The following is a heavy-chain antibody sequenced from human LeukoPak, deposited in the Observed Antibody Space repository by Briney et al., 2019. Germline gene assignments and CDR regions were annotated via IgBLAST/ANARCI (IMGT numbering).Heavy chain of an antibody. CDR3: ARGRSGTRVMTPGPGRWFDY. D-gene: IGHD2-15*01. CDR2: INHSGST. Sequence: SETLSLTCTVSGGSISSYYWSWLRQPPGKGLEWIGEINHSGSTNYNPSLKSRVTISVDTSKNQFSLKLSSVTAADTAVYYCARGRSGTRVMTPGPGRWFDYWGQGTLVTVSS. V-gene: IGHV4-34*01. J-gene: IGHJ4*02. CDR1: GGSISSYY.